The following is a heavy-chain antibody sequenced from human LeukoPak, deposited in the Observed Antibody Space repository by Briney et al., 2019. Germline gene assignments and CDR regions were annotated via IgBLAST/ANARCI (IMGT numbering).Heavy chain of an antibody. CDR2: INPNSGGT. V-gene: IGHV1-2*02. CDR3: ARDQSLHRDAFDI. J-gene: IGHJ3*02. CDR1: GYTFTGDY. Sequence: ASVKVSCKASGYTFTGDYMHWVRQAPGQGLEWMGWINPNSGGTNYAQKFQGRVTMTRDTSISTAYMELSRLRSDDTAVYYCARDQSLHRDAFDIWGQGTMVTVSS.